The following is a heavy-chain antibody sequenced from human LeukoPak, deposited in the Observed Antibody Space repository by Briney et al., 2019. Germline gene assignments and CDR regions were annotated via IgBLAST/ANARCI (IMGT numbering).Heavy chain of an antibody. J-gene: IGHJ6*03. CDR2: ISGSGGST. CDR3: AKDGGEYYDILTGYYPRLYYMDV. Sequence: GGSLRLSCAASGFTFSSYWMSWVRQAPGKGLEWVSAISGSGGSTYYADSVKGRFTISRDNSKDTLYLQMNSLRAEDTAVYYCAKDGGEYYDILTGYYPRLYYMDVWGKGTTVTISS. V-gene: IGHV3-23*01. CDR1: GFTFSSYW. D-gene: IGHD3-9*01.